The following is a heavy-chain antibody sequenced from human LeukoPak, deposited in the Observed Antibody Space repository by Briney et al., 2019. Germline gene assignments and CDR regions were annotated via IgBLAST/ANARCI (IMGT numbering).Heavy chain of an antibody. CDR3: ARGNWWVGAAQYCDY. D-gene: IGHD2-8*02. J-gene: IGHJ4*02. V-gene: IGHV3-7*01. Sequence: GGSLRLSCAASGFTFSDYYMSWIRQAPGKGLEWVANIKQDGSDKYYAESVKGRFTISKDNAKSSLYLQMDSLRAEDTAVYFCARGNWWVGAAQYCDYWGRGTLVTVSS. CDR1: GFTFSDYY. CDR2: IKQDGSDK.